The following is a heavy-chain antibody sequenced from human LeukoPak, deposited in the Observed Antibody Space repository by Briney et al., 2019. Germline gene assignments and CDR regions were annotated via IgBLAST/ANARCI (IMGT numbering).Heavy chain of an antibody. CDR1: GGSISGYY. J-gene: IGHJ3*02. CDR2: IYYSGST. CDR3: AREGARWEPSFSAFDS. Sequence: SETLSLTCTVSGGSISGYYWSWIRQPPGKGLEWIGYIYYSGSTSYNPSLKSRLTISVDKSKNQFSLKLSSVTAADTAVYYCAREGARWEPSFSAFDSWGQGTMVTVSS. V-gene: IGHV4-59*01. D-gene: IGHD1-26*01.